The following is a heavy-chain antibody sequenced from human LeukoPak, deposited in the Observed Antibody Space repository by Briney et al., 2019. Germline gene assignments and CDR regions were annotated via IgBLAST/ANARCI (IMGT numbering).Heavy chain of an antibody. J-gene: IGHJ4*02. CDR2: ISSSSSYI. CDR1: GFTFSSYS. D-gene: IGHD3-22*01. V-gene: IGHV3-21*01. CDR3: ARYYDGDFDY. Sequence: GGSLRLSCAASGFTFSSYSMNWVRQAPGKGLEWVSSISSSSSYIYYADSVKGRFTISRDNAKNSLYLQMNSLRAEDTAVYYCARYYDGDFDYWGQGTLVTVSS.